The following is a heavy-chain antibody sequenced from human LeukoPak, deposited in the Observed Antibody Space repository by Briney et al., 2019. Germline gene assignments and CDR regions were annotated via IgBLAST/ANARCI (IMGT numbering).Heavy chain of an antibody. CDR1: GFTFSSYA. CDR2: ISGSGGST. D-gene: IGHD6-6*01. V-gene: IGHV3-23*01. CDR3: ARAGIAARHFDY. Sequence: GGSLRLSCAASGFTFSSYAMSWVRQAPGKGLEWVSAISGSGGSTYYADSVKGRFTISRDNSKNTLYLQMNSLRAEDTAVYYCARAGIAARHFDYWGQGTLVTVSS. J-gene: IGHJ4*02.